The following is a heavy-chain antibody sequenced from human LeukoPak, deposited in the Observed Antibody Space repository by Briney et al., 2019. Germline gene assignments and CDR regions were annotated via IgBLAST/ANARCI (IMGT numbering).Heavy chain of an antibody. CDR2: ASTYNGNT. D-gene: IGHD3-10*01. Sequence: GASVKVSCKASGYTFTGYYMHWVRQAPGQGLEWMGWASTYNGNTNYAQKFKGRVTMTTDTSTSTAYMELRSLKYDDTAVYFCARDHYYGSGTYSPWGQGTLVTVSS. CDR1: GYTFTGYY. J-gene: IGHJ5*02. V-gene: IGHV1-18*04. CDR3: ARDHYYGSGTYSP.